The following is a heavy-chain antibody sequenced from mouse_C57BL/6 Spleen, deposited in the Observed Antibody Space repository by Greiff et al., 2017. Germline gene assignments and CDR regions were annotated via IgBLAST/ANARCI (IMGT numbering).Heavy chain of an antibody. CDR2: IDPSDSYT. Sequence: QVQLQQPGAELVKPGASVKLSCKASGYTFTSYWMQWVKQRPGQGLEWIGEIDPSDSYTNYNQKFKGKATLTVDTSSSTAYMQLSSLTSEDSAVYYCARGDCGSSYWYFDVWGTGTTVTVSA. D-gene: IGHD1-1*01. J-gene: IGHJ1*03. V-gene: IGHV1-50*01. CDR1: GYTFTSYW. CDR3: ARGDCGSSYWYFDV.